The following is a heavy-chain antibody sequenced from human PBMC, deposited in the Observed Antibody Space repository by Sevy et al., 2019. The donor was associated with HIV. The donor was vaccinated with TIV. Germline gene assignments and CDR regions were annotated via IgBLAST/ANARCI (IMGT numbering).Heavy chain of an antibody. CDR1: GFTFSSYW. CDR3: ASLEYSSSWYKDY. Sequence: GGSLRLSCAASGFTFSSYWMHWVRQAPGKGLVWVSRINSDGSSTSYADSVKGRFTISRDNAKNTLYLQMNSLRAEDTAVYYCASLEYSSSWYKDYWGQGTLVTVSS. D-gene: IGHD6-13*01. CDR2: INSDGSST. V-gene: IGHV3-74*01. J-gene: IGHJ4*02.